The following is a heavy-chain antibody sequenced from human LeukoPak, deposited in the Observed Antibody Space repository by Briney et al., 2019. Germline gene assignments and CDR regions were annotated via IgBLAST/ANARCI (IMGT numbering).Heavy chain of an antibody. D-gene: IGHD1-1*01. Sequence: GGSLRLSCVASGFTFSSYWMHWVRQAPGKGLVWVSRINNDGSTTTYADSVKGRFTISRDNAKNTLHLQMNSLRAEDTAVYYCTRDTRGTIGTTTLDYWGQGTLVTVSS. V-gene: IGHV3-74*01. J-gene: IGHJ4*02. CDR1: GFTFSSYW. CDR2: INNDGSTT. CDR3: TRDTRGTIGTTTLDY.